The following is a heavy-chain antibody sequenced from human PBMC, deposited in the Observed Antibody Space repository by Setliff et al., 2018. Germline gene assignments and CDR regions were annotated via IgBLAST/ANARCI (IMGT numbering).Heavy chain of an antibody. CDR1: GFTFSSYE. Sequence: GSLRLSCAASGFTFSSYEMNWVRQAPGKGLEWVSSISSSSSYIYYADSVKGRFTISRDNAKNSLYLQMNSLRAEDTAVYYCARSVARFLEWLSLPAGGADAFDIWGQGTMVTVSS. CDR3: ARSVARFLEWLSLPAGGADAFDI. V-gene: IGHV3-21*01. J-gene: IGHJ3*02. CDR2: ISSSSSYI. D-gene: IGHD3-3*01.